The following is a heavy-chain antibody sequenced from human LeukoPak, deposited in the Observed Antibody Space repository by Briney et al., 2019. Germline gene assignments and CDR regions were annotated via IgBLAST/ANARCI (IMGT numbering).Heavy chain of an antibody. CDR3: ATGYNDCRVEGRYFYS. Sequence: PSETLSLTCTASGGSISSYYWSWIRQPPGKGLEWIWYIYYSGNAIYNPSFRSRVTVSIDTSKRHFFLQLKSVTAADTAVYYCATGYNDCRVEGRYFYSWRQGTLVTVSS. J-gene: IGHJ4*02. V-gene: IGHV4-59*01. D-gene: IGHD2-21*02. CDR2: IYYSGNA. CDR1: GGSISSYY.